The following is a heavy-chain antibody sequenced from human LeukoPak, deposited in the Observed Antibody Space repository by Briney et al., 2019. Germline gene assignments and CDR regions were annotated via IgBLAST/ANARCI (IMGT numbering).Heavy chain of an antibody. J-gene: IGHJ4*02. CDR3: ATTYSYGYGSYGY. CDR2: IYPGDSDT. CDR1: GYSFTNYW. V-gene: IGHV5-51*01. D-gene: IGHD5-18*01. Sequence: GESLKISCKCSGYSFTNYWVGWVRQMPGKGLEWMGLIYPGDSDTRYSPSFQGQVTISADKSISTAYLQWSSLKASDTAMYYCATTYSYGYGSYGYWGQGTLVTVSS.